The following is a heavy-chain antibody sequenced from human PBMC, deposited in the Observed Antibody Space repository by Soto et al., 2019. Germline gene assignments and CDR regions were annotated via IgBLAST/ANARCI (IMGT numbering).Heavy chain of an antibody. CDR3: AKIFRGNPDYGMDV. CDR1: GFTFSSYA. V-gene: IGHV3-23*01. CDR2: ISGSGGST. Sequence: PGGSLRLSCAASGFTFSSYAMSWVRQAPGKGLEWVSAISGSGGSTYYADSVKGRFTISRDNSKNTLYLQMNSLRAEGTAVYYCAKIFRGNPDYGMDVWGQGTTVTVSS. J-gene: IGHJ6*02. D-gene: IGHD3-3*01.